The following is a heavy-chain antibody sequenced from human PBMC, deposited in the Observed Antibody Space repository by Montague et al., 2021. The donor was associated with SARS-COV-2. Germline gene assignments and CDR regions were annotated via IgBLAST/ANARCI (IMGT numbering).Heavy chain of an antibody. CDR1: GGSLSGYY. CDR2: INHSANT. Sequence: SETLSLTCAVHGGSLSGYYWSWIRQPQEKGLEWIGEINHSANTKYNPSLKSPVTISIDTSKNQFSLKMTSVTAADTATYYCASGIYPSGSYYNRYYYGLNXWGPGTTVIVSS. D-gene: IGHD3-10*01. V-gene: IGHV4-34*01. CDR3: ASGIYPSGSYYNRYYYGLNX. J-gene: IGHJ6*02.